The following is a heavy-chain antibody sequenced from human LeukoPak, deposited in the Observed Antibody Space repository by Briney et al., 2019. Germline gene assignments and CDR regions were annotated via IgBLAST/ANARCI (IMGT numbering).Heavy chain of an antibody. CDR3: ARDQERGYSYGYLDY. V-gene: IGHV1-18*04. Sequence: GASVKVSCTASGYTFTSYGISWVRQAPGQGLEWMGWISAYNGNTNYAQTLQGRVTMTTDTSTSTAYMELRSLRSDDTAVYYCARDQERGYSYGYLDYWGQGTLVTVSS. J-gene: IGHJ4*02. CDR1: GYTFTSYG. D-gene: IGHD5-18*01. CDR2: ISAYNGNT.